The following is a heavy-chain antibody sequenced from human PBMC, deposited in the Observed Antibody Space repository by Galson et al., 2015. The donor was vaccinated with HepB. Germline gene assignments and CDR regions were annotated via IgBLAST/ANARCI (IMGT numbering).Heavy chain of an antibody. V-gene: IGHV3-48*01. CDR1: GFSFSSHS. J-gene: IGHJ6*02. Sequence: SLRLSCAASGFSFSSHSMCWVRQAPGKGLEWVAYISAGSTGRYYGASVRGRFTISRDNAKNSVYLHVNNLRAEDTVVYYCARNPASYDYYNMDVWGRGTMVTVSS. CDR3: ARNPASYDYYNMDV. D-gene: IGHD6-25*01. CDR2: ISAGSTGR.